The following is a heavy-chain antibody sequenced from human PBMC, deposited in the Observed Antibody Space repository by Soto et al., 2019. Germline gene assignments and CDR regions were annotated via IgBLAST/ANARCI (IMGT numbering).Heavy chain of an antibody. J-gene: IGHJ6*02. D-gene: IGHD3-16*01. CDR2: ISPYTGNT. Sequence: QVQLVQSGDEVKKPGASVKVSCKASGYIFVNYGIAWVRQAPGQGLEWMGWISPYTGNTHSATKVQGRLTMTTDTCTSTSYTDMASLTSDDPAVYYCVMGDNYVTPTPQDVWGQGTTVTVSS. CDR1: GYIFVNYG. V-gene: IGHV1-18*01. CDR3: VMGDNYVTPTPQDV.